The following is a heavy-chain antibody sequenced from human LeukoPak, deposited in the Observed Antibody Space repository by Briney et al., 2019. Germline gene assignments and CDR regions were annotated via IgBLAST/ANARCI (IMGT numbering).Heavy chain of an antibody. V-gene: IGHV3-13*01. CDR3: ARSYGHYDSSGNYYYYYGMDV. J-gene: IGHJ6*02. D-gene: IGHD3-22*01. Sequence: GGSLRLSCAASGFTFSSYDMRWVRQVPGKGLEWVSVIGATGDTYYAGSVKGRFTISRENAKNSLYLQMNSLRAGDTAVYYCARSYGHYDSSGNYYYYYGMDVWGQGTTVTVTS. CDR1: GFTFSSYD. CDR2: IGATGDT.